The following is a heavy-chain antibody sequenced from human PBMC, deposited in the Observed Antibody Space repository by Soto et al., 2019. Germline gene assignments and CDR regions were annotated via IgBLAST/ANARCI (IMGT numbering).Heavy chain of an antibody. V-gene: IGHV1-8*01. CDR2: MNPNSGNT. J-gene: IGHJ2*01. Sequence: QVQLVQSGAEVKKPGASVKVSCKASGYTFTSYDINWVRQATGQGLEWMGWMNPNSGNTGYAQKFQGRVTMTRNTSISTAYMELSSLRSEDTAVDYCAVLYGEMGWWYFDLWGRGTLVTVSS. D-gene: IGHD4-17*01. CDR3: AVLYGEMGWWYFDL. CDR1: GYTFTSYD.